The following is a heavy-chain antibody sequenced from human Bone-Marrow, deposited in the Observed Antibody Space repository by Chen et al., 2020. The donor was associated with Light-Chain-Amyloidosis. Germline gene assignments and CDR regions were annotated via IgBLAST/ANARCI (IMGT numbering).Heavy chain of an antibody. Sequence: EVRLVESGRGLVQPGGSLRLSCAASGFTFSGYWMHWVRQAPGKGLVWVSRINTEGSTTRYADSVKGRFTSSRDNAKSTLYLQMNSLRAEDTAVYYCAREWFGELSYGILGYWGQGTLVTVSS. CDR1: GFTFSGYW. D-gene: IGHD3-10*01. V-gene: IGHV3-74*01. CDR2: INTEGSTT. CDR3: AREWFGELSYGILGY. J-gene: IGHJ4*02.